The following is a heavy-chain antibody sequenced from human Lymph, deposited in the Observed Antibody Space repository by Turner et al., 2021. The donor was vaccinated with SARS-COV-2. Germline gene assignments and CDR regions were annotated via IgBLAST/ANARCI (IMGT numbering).Heavy chain of an antibody. CDR2: ISWNSGSI. D-gene: IGHD6-6*01. V-gene: IGHV3-9*01. CDR1: GFTFDDYA. CDR3: AKDRGGEQLVRLFDY. J-gene: IGHJ4*02. Sequence: EVQLVESGGGLVQPGSSLRLSCAASGFTFDDYAMHWVRQAPGKGLEWVSGISWNSGSIGYADSVKGRFTISRDNAKNSLYLQMNSLRAEDTALYYCAKDRGGEQLVRLFDYWGQGTLVTVSS.